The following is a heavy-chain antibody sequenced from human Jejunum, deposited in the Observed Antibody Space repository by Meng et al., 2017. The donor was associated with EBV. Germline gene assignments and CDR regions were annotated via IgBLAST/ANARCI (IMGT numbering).Heavy chain of an antibody. CDR1: GASISSYY. J-gene: IGHJ4*02. CDR2: INDSGHT. V-gene: IGHV4-59*01. Sequence: QVQLQESGPGLVKPSETLSLTCTVSGASISSYYWSWIRQPPGKGPEWIGFINDSGHTNYNPTLKTRVTISVDSSKMQFSLRLTSVTAADTAVYYCARDHYYHSDSYYHYFDQWGQGTLGNVSS. D-gene: IGHD3-22*01. CDR3: ARDHYYHSDSYYHYFDQ.